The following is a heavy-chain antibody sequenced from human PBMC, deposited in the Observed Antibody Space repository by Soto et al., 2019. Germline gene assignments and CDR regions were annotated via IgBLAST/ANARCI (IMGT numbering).Heavy chain of an antibody. CDR3: AREVSGYSSGSPYGMDI. D-gene: IGHD6-19*01. J-gene: IGHJ6*02. Sequence: SETLSLTCTVSGGSVSSGSYYWSWIRQPPGKGLEWIGYIYYSGSTNYNPSLKNRVTISVDTSKNQFSLKLSSVTAADTAVYYCAREVSGYSSGSPYGMDIWGQGTTVTVSS. V-gene: IGHV4-61*01. CDR2: IYYSGST. CDR1: GGSVSSGSYY.